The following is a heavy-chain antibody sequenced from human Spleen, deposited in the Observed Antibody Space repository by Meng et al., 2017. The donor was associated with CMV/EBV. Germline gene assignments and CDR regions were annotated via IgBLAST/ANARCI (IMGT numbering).Heavy chain of an antibody. D-gene: IGHD3-9*01. CDR1: GLTVSTSY. J-gene: IGHJ3*02. CDR2: IYRGGGT. Sequence: GESLKISCPASGLTVSTSYMTWVRQAPGKGLQWVSVIYRGGGTYYADSVKGRFTISRDNSKNTLYLQINSLSAEDTAVYFCGLATSYYYSDAFDIWGQGTMVTVSS. V-gene: IGHV3-53*05. CDR3: GLATSYYYSDAFDI.